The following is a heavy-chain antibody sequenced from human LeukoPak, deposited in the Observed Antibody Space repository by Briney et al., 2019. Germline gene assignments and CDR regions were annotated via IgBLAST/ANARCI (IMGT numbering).Heavy chain of an antibody. D-gene: IGHD3-22*01. CDR3: TTVGYYYDRAGAFDI. V-gene: IGHV3-15*01. Sequence: PGGSLRLSCAASGFTFSNAWMSWVRQAPGKGLEWVGRILSKTDGGTTDYAAPVKGRFTISRDDSKNTLYLQMNSLKTEDTAVYYCTTVGYYYDRAGAFDIWGQGTMVTVSS. CDR1: GFTFSNAW. CDR2: ILSKTDGGTT. J-gene: IGHJ3*02.